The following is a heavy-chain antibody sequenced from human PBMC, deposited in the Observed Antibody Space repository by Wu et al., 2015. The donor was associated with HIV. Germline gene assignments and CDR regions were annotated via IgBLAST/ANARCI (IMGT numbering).Heavy chain of an antibody. D-gene: IGHD6-13*01. CDR2: INPNSGNT. V-gene: IGHV1-8*02. CDR1: GYTFTGYY. Sequence: QVQLVQSGAEVKKPGASVKVSCKASGYTFTGYYMHWVRQAPGQGLEWMGWINPNSGNTGYALKFQGRVVMTRNTSTNTAYMELSSLRSDDTAVYYCARSWYIAMMSAFDIWGQGTMVTVSS. CDR3: ARSWYIAMMSAFDI. J-gene: IGHJ3*02.